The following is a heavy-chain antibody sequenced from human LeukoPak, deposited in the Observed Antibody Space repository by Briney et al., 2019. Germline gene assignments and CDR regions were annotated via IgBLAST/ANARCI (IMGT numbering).Heavy chain of an antibody. CDR1: GFTFSSSA. V-gene: IGHV4-4*02. Sequence: GSLRLSCAASGFTFSSSAMSWVRQPPGKGLEWIGEIYHSGSTNYNPSLKSRVTISVDKSKNQFSLKLSSVTAADTAVYYCARVVSYYYDSSGYGSSRGYGMDVWGQGTTVTVSS. CDR3: ARVVSYYYDSSGYGSSRGYGMDV. D-gene: IGHD3-22*01. CDR2: IYHSGST. J-gene: IGHJ6*02.